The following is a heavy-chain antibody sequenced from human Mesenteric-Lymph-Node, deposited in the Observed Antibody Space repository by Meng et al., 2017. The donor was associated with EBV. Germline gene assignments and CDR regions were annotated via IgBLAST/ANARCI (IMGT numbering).Heavy chain of an antibody. CDR1: SGSISNSNW. D-gene: IGHD2-15*01. Sequence: QVQLQESGPGLVKPSGTLSLTCAVSSGSISNSNWWSWVRQPPGKGLQWIGEIFHSGGTNYNPSLKSRVTISVDKSKNQFSLKVNSLTAADTAVYYCARQVAATFSGLAFDSWGQRTLVTVSS. CDR3: ARQVAATFSGLAFDS. V-gene: IGHV4-4*02. J-gene: IGHJ4*02. CDR2: IFHSGGT.